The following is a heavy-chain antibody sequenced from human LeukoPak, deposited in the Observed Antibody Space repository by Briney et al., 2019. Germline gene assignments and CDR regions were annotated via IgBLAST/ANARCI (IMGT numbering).Heavy chain of an antibody. CDR3: ARDRDIVATFDL. D-gene: IGHD5-12*01. J-gene: IGHJ2*01. Sequence: KPSETLSLTCAVYGGSFSGYYWSWIRQPPGKGLEWIGSIYHSESTYYNPSLKSRVTISIDTSKNQFSLKLSSVTAADTAVYYCARDRDIVATFDLWGRGTLVTVSS. CDR2: IYHSEST. V-gene: IGHV4-34*01. CDR1: GGSFSGYY.